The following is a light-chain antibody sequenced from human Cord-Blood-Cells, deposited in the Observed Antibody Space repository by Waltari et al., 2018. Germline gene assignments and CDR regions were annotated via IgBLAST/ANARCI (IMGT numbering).Light chain of an antibody. J-gene: IGKJ3*01. CDR2: DAY. CDR3: QQPIFT. CDR1: QSVSSY. Sequence: EIMLTQSPATLSLSPGESATLACRASQSVSSYLAWYQQKPGQAPTLHIYDAYNRATGSPTGFSGSGSGTDFTITISSLELEDFAVYYCQQPIFTFGPGTKVDIK. V-gene: IGKV3-11*01.